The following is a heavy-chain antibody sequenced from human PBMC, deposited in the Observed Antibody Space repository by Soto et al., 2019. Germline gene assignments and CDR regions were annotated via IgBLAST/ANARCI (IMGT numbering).Heavy chain of an antibody. D-gene: IGHD2-15*01. CDR1: GYTFTGYY. V-gene: IGHV1-2*04. CDR2: INPNSGGT. Sequence: ASVKVSCKASGYTFTGYYVHWVRQAPGQGLEWMGWINPNSGGTNYAQKFQGWVTMTRDTSISTAYMELSRLRSDDTAVYYCARAYCSGGSCYSWGLDHFDYWGQGTLVTVSS. CDR3: ARAYCSGGSCYSWGLDHFDY. J-gene: IGHJ4*02.